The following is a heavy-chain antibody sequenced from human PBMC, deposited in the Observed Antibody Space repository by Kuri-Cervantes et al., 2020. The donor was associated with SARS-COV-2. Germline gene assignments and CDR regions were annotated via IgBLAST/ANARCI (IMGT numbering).Heavy chain of an antibody. J-gene: IGHJ3*02. CDR3: ARSGPGAISGEDGACDI. CDR1: GDSFDYRF. D-gene: IGHD1-14*01. CDR2: ITPFNGNT. Sequence: SVKVSCKASGDSFDYRFLHWVRQAPGQPLEWMGWITPFNGNTNYAQRFQDRVTITRDRSMSTAYMELSSLRSDDTAMYYCARSGPGAISGEDGACDIWGQGTMVTVSS. V-gene: IGHV1-45*01.